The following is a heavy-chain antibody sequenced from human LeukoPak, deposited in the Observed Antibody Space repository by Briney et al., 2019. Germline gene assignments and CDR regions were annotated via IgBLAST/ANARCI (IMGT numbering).Heavy chain of an antibody. Sequence: GGSLRLSCAASGFTFGSCAMGWVRLAPGKGLEWVSAISGSGDSTYYADSVKGRFTISRDNSNKTLYLQMNSLRAEDTALYYCAKYPSGWSVLFDYWGQGTLVTVSS. CDR1: GFTFGSCA. D-gene: IGHD6-19*01. CDR2: ISGSGDST. CDR3: AKYPSGWSVLFDY. J-gene: IGHJ4*02. V-gene: IGHV3-23*01.